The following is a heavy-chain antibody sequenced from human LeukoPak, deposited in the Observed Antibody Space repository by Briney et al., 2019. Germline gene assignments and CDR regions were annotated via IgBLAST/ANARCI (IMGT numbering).Heavy chain of an antibody. CDR3: AREPRADSSGYYYGYFDY. D-gene: IGHD3-22*01. CDR2: IIPIFGIA. CDR1: GGTFSSYA. J-gene: IGHJ4*02. V-gene: IGHV1-69*04. Sequence: SVKVSCKAPGGTFSSYAISWVRQAPGQGLEWMGRIIPIFGIANYAQKFQGRVTITADRSTSTAYMELSSLRSEDTAVYYCAREPRADSSGYYYGYFDYWGQGTLVTVSS.